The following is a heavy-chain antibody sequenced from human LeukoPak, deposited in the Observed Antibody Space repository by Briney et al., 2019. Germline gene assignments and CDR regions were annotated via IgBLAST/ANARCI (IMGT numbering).Heavy chain of an antibody. Sequence: SETLSLTCTVSGGSIGSSSYYWGWIRQPPGKGLEWIGSIYYSGSTYYNPSLKSRVTISVDTSKNQFSLKLSSVTAADTAVYYCARQVAYCGGDCYLNWFDPWGQGTLVTVSS. D-gene: IGHD2-21*02. CDR2: IYYSGST. J-gene: IGHJ5*02. CDR3: ARQVAYCGGDCYLNWFDP. V-gene: IGHV4-39*01. CDR1: GGSIGSSSYY.